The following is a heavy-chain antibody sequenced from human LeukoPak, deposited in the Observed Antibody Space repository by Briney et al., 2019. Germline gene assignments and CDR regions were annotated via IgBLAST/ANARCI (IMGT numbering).Heavy chain of an antibody. CDR3: SGHGYNSY. CDR1: RFTIGNNG. J-gene: IGHJ4*02. V-gene: IGHV3-23*01. Sequence: GGSLRLSCAASRFTIGNNGLSWFRQAPGKGLEWVSDMSGAGNTYYAESVKGRFTISRDNSKNTLYLQMNSLRAEDTALYYASGHGYNSYWGQGTLVAVSS. CDR2: MSGAGNT. D-gene: IGHD5-24*01.